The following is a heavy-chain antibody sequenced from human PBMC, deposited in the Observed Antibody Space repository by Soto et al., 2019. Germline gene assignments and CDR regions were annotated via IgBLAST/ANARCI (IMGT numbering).Heavy chain of an antibody. CDR1: GFTFSSYA. Sequence: GGSLRLSCAASGFTFSSYAMSWVRQAPGKGLEWVSYISSSGSTIYYADSVKGRFTISRDNAKNSLYLQMNSLRAEDTAVYYCARDSPAPFDYWGQGTLVTVSS. CDR3: ARDSPAPFDY. J-gene: IGHJ4*02. CDR2: ISSSGSTI. V-gene: IGHV3-48*01.